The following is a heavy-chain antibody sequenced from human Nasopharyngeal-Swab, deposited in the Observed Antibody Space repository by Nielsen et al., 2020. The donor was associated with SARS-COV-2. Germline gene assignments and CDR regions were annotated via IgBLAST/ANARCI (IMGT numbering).Heavy chain of an antibody. V-gene: IGHV4-59*01. CDR2: IYYSGST. CDR3: ARDRHTYGMDV. J-gene: IGHJ6*02. CDR1: GGSISSYY. Sequence: SETLPLTCTVSGGSISSYYWSWIRQPPGKGLEWIGYIYYSGSTNYNPSLKSRVTISVDTSKNQFSLKLSSVTAADTAVYYCARDRHTYGMDVWGQGTTVTVSS.